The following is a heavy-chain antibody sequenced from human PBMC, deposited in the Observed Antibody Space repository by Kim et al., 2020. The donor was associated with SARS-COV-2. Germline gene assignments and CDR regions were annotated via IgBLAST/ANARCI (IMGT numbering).Heavy chain of an antibody. CDR2: ISSSSSYI. CDR1: GFTFSSYS. J-gene: IGHJ6*02. V-gene: IGHV3-21*01. Sequence: GGSLRLSCAASGFTFSSYSMNWVRQAPGKGLEWVSSISSSSSYIYYADSVKGRFTISRDNAKNSLYLQMNSLRAEDTAVYYCARDQTVAGTRYGMDVWGQGTTVTVSS. D-gene: IGHD6-19*01. CDR3: ARDQTVAGTRYGMDV.